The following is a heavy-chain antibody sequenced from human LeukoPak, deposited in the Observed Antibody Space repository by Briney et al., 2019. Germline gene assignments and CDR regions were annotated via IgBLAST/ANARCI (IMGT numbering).Heavy chain of an antibody. CDR1: GYTFTSYV. Sequence: ASVKVSCKASGYTFTSYVISWVRQAPGRGLEWMGWISAYNGNTNDTQKLQGRVTMTTDTSTNTAYMELRSLRSDDTAVYYCAREDYGSFDYWGQGTLVTVSS. J-gene: IGHJ4*02. CDR2: ISAYNGNT. V-gene: IGHV1-18*01. D-gene: IGHD4/OR15-4a*01. CDR3: AREDYGSFDY.